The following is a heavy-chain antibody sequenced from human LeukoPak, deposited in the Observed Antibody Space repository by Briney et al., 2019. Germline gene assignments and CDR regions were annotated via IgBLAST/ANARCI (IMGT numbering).Heavy chain of an antibody. V-gene: IGHV3-20*04. CDR1: GFTFSSHW. CDR2: INWNGGST. Sequence: GGSLRLSCAASGFTFSSHWMHWVRQAPGKGLEWVSGINWNGGSTGYADSVKGRFTISRDNAKNSLYLQMNSLRAEDTALYYCARDDYGDLNVWDYWGQGTLVTVSS. D-gene: IGHD4-17*01. J-gene: IGHJ4*02. CDR3: ARDDYGDLNVWDY.